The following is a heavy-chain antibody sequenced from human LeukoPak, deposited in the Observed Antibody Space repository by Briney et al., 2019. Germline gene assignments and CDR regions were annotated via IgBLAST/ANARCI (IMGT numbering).Heavy chain of an antibody. CDR2: NLHTGST. V-gene: IGHV4-39*01. Sequence: SETLSLTCTVSGGSISRSGYYWGWIRQAPGKGLEWIGSNLHTGSTSYNASLKSRLTIIADTSTNRVSLNMSSVTVADTAVYYCVRRQDVYDYENRGYYPVDYWGQGILVTVSS. CDR3: VRRQDVYDYENRGYYPVDY. D-gene: IGHD3-22*01. CDR1: GGSISRSGYY. J-gene: IGHJ4*02.